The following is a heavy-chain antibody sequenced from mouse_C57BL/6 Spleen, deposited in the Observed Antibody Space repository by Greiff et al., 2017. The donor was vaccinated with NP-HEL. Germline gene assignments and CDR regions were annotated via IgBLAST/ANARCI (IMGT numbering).Heavy chain of an antibody. V-gene: IGHV5-4*01. Sequence: DVKLQESGGGLVKPGGSLKLSCAASGFTFSSYAMSWVRQTPEKRLEWVATISDGGSYTYYPDNVKGRFTISRDNAKNNLYLQMSHLKSEDTAMYYCAREDSPRYFDVWGTGTTVTVSS. CDR2: ISDGGSYT. CDR1: GFTFSSYA. J-gene: IGHJ1*03. D-gene: IGHD6-1*01. CDR3: AREDSPRYFDV.